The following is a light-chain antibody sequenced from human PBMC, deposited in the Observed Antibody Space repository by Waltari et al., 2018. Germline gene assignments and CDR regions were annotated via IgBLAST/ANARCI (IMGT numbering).Light chain of an antibody. CDR3: QTWATGIQV. CDR1: SGHTNYA. Sequence: QLVLTQSPSASASLGASVKLTCTLSSGHTNYAIAWHQQQPEKGPRYLRKLNSDGSHTKGDGIPDRCSGSSSGAERYLTISSLQSEDEADYYCQTWATGIQVFGGGTKLTVL. V-gene: IGLV4-69*01. CDR2: LNSDGSH. J-gene: IGLJ2*01.